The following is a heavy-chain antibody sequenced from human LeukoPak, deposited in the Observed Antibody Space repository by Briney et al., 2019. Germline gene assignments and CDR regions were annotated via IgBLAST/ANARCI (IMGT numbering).Heavy chain of an antibody. Sequence: SETLSLXCTVSGGSISSSSYYWGWIRQPPGKGLEWIGSIYYSGSTYYNPSLKSRVTISVDTSKNQFSLKLSSVTAADTAVYYCARLGLSSSWVIDYWGQGTLVTVSS. V-gene: IGHV4-39*01. J-gene: IGHJ4*02. CDR3: ARLGLSSSWVIDY. CDR1: GGSISSSSYY. D-gene: IGHD6-13*01. CDR2: IYYSGST.